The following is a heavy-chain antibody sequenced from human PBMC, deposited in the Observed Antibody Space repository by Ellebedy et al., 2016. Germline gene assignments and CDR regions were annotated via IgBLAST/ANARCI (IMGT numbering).Heavy chain of an antibody. V-gene: IGHV3-9*01. CDR3: AKAQRVTGSLDY. J-gene: IGHJ4*02. CDR1: GFTFDDYA. CDR2: ISWNSGSI. D-gene: IGHD3-10*01. Sequence: GGSLRLSXAASGFTFDDYAMHWVRQAPGKGLEWVSGISWNSGSIGYADSVKGRFTISRDNAKNSLYLQMNSLRAEDTALYYCAKAQRVTGSLDYWGQGTLVTVSS.